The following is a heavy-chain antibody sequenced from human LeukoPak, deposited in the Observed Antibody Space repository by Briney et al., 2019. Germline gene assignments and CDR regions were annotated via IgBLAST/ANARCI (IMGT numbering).Heavy chain of an antibody. CDR1: GFTFSTYG. CDR2: IRNNGGST. D-gene: IGHD3-10*02. J-gene: IGHJ6*04. V-gene: IGHV3-64*01. Sequence: GGSLRLSCVASGFTFSTYGMHWVRQAPGKGLQHVSAIRNNGGSTYYANSVEGRFTISRDNSKNTLYLQMNSLRAEDTAVYYYAELGITMIGGVWGKGTTVTISS. CDR3: AELGITMIGGV.